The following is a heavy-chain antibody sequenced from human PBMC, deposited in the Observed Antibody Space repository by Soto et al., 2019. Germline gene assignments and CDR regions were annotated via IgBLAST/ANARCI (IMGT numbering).Heavy chain of an antibody. CDR3: TTGMNTATKGFDY. Sequence: EVQLVESGGGLVKPGGSLRLSCAASDFSLSNAWMNWVRQAPGKGLEWIGRIRSKTDGGTIDYAAPVKGRLIISRDDSKNTLYLQMNSLKTEDTALYYGTTGMNTATKGFDYWGQGTLVSVSS. D-gene: IGHD4-17*01. CDR2: IRSKTDGGTI. CDR1: DFSLSNAW. V-gene: IGHV3-15*07. J-gene: IGHJ4*02.